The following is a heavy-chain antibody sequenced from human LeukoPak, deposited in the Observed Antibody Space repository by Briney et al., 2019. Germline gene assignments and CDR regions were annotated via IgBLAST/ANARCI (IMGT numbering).Heavy chain of an antibody. J-gene: IGHJ4*02. V-gene: IGHV3-64D*06. Sequence: GGSLRLSCSASGFTFSSYAMEWVRQVPGKGLEYVSGISSNGGSTYYADSVKGRFTISRDNSKNTLYLQMSSLRAEDTAVYYCVKDPTTTMTSHFDYWGQGTLVTVSS. D-gene: IGHD4-17*01. CDR1: GFTFSSYA. CDR2: ISSNGGST. CDR3: VKDPTTTMTSHFDY.